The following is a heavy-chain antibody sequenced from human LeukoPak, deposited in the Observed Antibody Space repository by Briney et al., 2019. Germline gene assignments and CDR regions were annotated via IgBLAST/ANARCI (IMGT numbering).Heavy chain of an antibody. CDR1: GYSISTGYY. J-gene: IGHJ4*02. Sequence: PSETLSLTCAVSGYSISTGYYWGWIRQPPGQGLEWIGNIWHSGGNYYNPSLKSRVTISLDTSKNQFSLRLTSVTAADTAVYYCARDPSSTGYYWGQGNLVTVSS. V-gene: IGHV4-38-2*02. CDR2: IWHSGGN. CDR3: ARDPSSTGYY. D-gene: IGHD4-17*01.